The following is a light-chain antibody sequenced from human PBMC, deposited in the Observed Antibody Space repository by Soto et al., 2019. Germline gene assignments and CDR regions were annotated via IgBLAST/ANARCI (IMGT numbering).Light chain of an antibody. J-gene: IGKJ1*01. CDR1: QNIRIY. V-gene: IGKV1-39*01. CDR2: AAS. Sequence: DTPVALSRSAQCGAGEERRPSTARASQNIRIYLNWYQQKPGKDPKVLINAASSLQSGVPSRFSGSASGTDFNLTINSLQPEDFATYDCQQRYHFTLKFGQGTKVDIK. CDR3: QQRYHFTLK.